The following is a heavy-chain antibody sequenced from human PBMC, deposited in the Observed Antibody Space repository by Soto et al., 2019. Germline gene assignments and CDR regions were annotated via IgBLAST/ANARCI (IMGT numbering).Heavy chain of an antibody. CDR3: AKDLNPTIFGVVNLHPHFDY. V-gene: IGHV3-23*01. Sequence: GGSLRLSCAASGFTFSSYAMSWVRQAPGKGLEWVSTISNSGRSTYYADSVKGRFIISRDNSKNTLYLQMNSLRAEDTAVFYCAKDLNPTIFGVVNLHPHFDYWGQGALVTVSS. CDR2: ISNSGRST. CDR1: GFTFSSYA. J-gene: IGHJ4*02. D-gene: IGHD3-3*01.